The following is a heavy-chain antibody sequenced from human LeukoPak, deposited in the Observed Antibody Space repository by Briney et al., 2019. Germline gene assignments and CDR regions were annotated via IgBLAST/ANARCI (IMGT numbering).Heavy chain of an antibody. Sequence: PGGSLRLSSAASGFTFSSYAMSWVRQAPGKGLEWVSAISGSGGSTYYADSVKGRFTISRDNSKNTLYLQMNSLRAEDTAVYYCAIPPGIAAAGNKTWGQGTLVTVSS. V-gene: IGHV3-23*01. CDR2: ISGSGGST. D-gene: IGHD6-13*01. J-gene: IGHJ5*02. CDR1: GFTFSSYA. CDR3: AIPPGIAAAGNKT.